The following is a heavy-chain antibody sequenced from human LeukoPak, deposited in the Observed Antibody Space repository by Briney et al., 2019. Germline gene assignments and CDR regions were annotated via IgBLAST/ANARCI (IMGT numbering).Heavy chain of an antibody. CDR3: ARDEDPVDTAMVTD. D-gene: IGHD5-18*01. J-gene: IGHJ4*02. V-gene: IGHV3-53*01. CDR1: GFTVSSNY. CDR2: IYSGGST. Sequence: GGSLRLSCAASGFTVSSNYMSWVRQAPGKGLEWVSVIYSGGSTYYADSVKGRFTISRDNSMNTLYLQMNSLRAEDTAVYYCARDEDPVDTAMVTDWGQGTLVTVSS.